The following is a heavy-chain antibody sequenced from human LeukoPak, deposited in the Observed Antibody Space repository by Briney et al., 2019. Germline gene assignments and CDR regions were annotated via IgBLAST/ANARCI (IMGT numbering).Heavy chain of an antibody. CDR3: ARQHDYGDYVGY. Sequence: ASVKVSCKASGYTFTSYGISWVRQAPGQGLEWTGWISPYNGNTKYAQKLQGRVTMTTDTSTSTAYMELRSLRSDDTAVYYCARQHDYGDYVGYWGQGTLVTVSS. D-gene: IGHD4-17*01. V-gene: IGHV1-18*01. CDR1: GYTFTSYG. CDR2: ISPYNGNT. J-gene: IGHJ4*02.